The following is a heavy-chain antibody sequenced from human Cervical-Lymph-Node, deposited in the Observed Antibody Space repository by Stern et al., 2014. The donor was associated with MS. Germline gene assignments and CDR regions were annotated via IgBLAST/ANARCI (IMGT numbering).Heavy chain of an antibody. CDR2: IYSSGST. CDR1: GGSINTNNYY. V-gene: IGHV4-39*02. J-gene: IGHJ4*02. D-gene: IGHD4-17*01. Sequence: QLQLQESGPGLVKPSETLSLTCTVSGGSINTNNYYWGWIRQPPGKGLEWIGNIYSSGSTFYSPSLKSRVTMYVYTSTTHFSLKMSSVTAADTAVYYCARTGDDFGDYSLSYWGQGTLVTVSS. CDR3: ARTGDDFGDYSLSY.